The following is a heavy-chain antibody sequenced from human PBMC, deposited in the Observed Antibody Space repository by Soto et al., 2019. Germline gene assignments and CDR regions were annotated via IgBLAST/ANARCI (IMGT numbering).Heavy chain of an antibody. CDR3: ARDSPNYDFWSGYGPLHYYGMDV. CDR1: GGSISGYY. D-gene: IGHD3-3*01. V-gene: IGHV4-59*01. CDR2: IYYSGST. Sequence: PSETLSLTCTVSGGSISGYYWSWIRQPPGKGLEWIGYIYYSGSTNYNPSLKSRVTISVDTSKNQFSLKLSSVTAADTAVYYCARDSPNYDFWSGYGPLHYYGMDVWGQGTTVTVSS. J-gene: IGHJ6*02.